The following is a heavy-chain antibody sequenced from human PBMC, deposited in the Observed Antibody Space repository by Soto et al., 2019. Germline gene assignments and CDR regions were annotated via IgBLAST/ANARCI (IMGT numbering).Heavy chain of an antibody. CDR2: IKSKTDGGTT. CDR1: GFTFSNAW. J-gene: IGHJ4*02. V-gene: IGHV3-15*07. CDR3: TTDPFDSSGWFSVSHHDY. Sequence: GGSLRLSCAASGFTFSNAWMNWVRQAPGKGLEWVGRIKSKTDGGTTDYAAPVKGRFTISRDDSKNTLYLQMNSLKTEDTAVYYCTTDPFDSSGWFSVSHHDYWGQGTLVTVSS. D-gene: IGHD6-19*01.